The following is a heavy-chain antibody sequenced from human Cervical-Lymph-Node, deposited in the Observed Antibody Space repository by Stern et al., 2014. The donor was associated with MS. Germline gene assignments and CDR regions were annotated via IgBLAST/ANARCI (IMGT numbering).Heavy chain of an antibody. Sequence: QVQLVESGGGVVQPGRSLRLSCAASGFSFSYYGMNWVRQAPGKGLEWVAVMWYDGSNKYYADPVKGRFPISRDNSKNTLYLQMNSLRAEDTAVDYCARERWSSGWYFDYWGQGTLVTVSS. J-gene: IGHJ4*02. CDR2: MWYDGSNK. V-gene: IGHV3-33*01. CDR3: ARERWSSGWYFDY. D-gene: IGHD6-19*01. CDR1: GFSFSYYG.